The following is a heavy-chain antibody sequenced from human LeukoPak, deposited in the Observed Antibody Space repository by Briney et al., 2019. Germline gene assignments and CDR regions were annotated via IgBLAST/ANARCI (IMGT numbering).Heavy chain of an antibody. CDR2: INSDGSSI. CDR1: GFTFGSYW. J-gene: IGHJ4*02. V-gene: IGHV3-74*03. Sequence: GGSLRLSCAASGFTFGSYWMHWVRQAPGKGLTWVSRINSDGSSITYADSVKGRFTISRDNAKNTLYLQMNSLRVEDTAVYYCVREGRVSGYDFDYWGQGDLVTVSS. D-gene: IGHD5-12*01. CDR3: VREGRVSGYDFDY.